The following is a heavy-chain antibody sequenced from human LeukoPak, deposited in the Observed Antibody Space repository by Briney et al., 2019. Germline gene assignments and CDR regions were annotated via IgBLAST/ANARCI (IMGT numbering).Heavy chain of an antibody. Sequence: ASVKVSCKASGYTFTSYYMHWVRQAPGQGLEWMGWISAYNGNTNYAQKLQGRVTMTTDTSTSTAYMELRSLRSDDTAVYYCARDKAPEWELPYWGQGTLVTVSS. CDR1: GYTFTSYY. CDR2: ISAYNGNT. CDR3: ARDKAPEWELPY. V-gene: IGHV1-18*04. D-gene: IGHD1-26*01. J-gene: IGHJ4*02.